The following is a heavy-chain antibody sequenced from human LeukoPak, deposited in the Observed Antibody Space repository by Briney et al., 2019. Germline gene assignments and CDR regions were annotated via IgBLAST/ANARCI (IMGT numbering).Heavy chain of an antibody. CDR2: INHSGST. D-gene: IGHD1-26*01. J-gene: IGHJ4*02. CDR3: ARGGWRVGATLDY. V-gene: IGHV4-34*01. CDR1: GGSFSGYY. Sequence: SETLSLTCAVYGGSFSGYYWSWIRQPPGKGLEWIGEINHSGSTNYNPSLKSRVTISVDTSKNQFSLKLSSVTAADTAVYYRARGGWRVGATLDYWGQGTLVTVSS.